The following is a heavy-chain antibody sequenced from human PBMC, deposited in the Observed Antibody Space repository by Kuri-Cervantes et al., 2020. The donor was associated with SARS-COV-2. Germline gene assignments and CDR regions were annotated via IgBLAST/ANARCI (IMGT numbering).Heavy chain of an antibody. CDR3: ARQGALSWGYYFDY. CDR2: IYYSGST. Sequence: SETLSLTCTVSGGSISSSSYYWGWIRQPPGKGLEWIGSIYYSGSTYYNPSLKSRVTISVDTSKNQFSLKLSSVTAADAAVYYCARQGALSWGYYFDYWGQGTLVTVSS. D-gene: IGHD7-27*01. J-gene: IGHJ4*02. CDR1: GGSISSSSYY. V-gene: IGHV4-39*01.